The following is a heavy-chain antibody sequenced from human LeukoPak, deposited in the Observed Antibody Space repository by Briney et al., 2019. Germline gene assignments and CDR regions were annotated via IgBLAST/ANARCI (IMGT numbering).Heavy chain of an antibody. CDR2: IRSKAYGGTT. CDR3: TRDRGYSSSFDY. D-gene: IGHD6-6*01. J-gene: IGHJ4*02. V-gene: IGHV3-49*04. Sequence: AGGSLRLSCTASGFTFGDYAMSWVRQAPGKGLEWVGFIRSKAYGGTTEYAASVKGRFTISRDDSKSIAYLQMNSLKTEDTAVYYCTRDRGYSSSFDYWGQGTLVTVSS. CDR1: GFTFGDYA.